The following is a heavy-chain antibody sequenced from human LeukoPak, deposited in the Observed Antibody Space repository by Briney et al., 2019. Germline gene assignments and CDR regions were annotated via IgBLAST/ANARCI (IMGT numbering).Heavy chain of an antibody. CDR1: GYTFTSYY. J-gene: IGHJ4*02. V-gene: IGHV1-46*01. Sequence: ASVKVSCKASGYTFTSYYMHWVRQAPGQGLEWMGIINPSGGSTSYAQKFQGRVTMTRDTSTSTVYMELSSLRSEDTAVYYCARDRSITTVTTEAHLDYWGQGTLVTVSS. CDR3: ARDRSITTVTTEAHLDY. CDR2: INPSGGST. D-gene: IGHD4-17*01.